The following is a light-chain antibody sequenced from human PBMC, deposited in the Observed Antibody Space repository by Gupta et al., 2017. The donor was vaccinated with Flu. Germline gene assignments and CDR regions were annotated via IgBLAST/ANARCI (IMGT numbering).Light chain of an antibody. CDR2: QDM. CDR1: KLGDRY. V-gene: IGLV3-1*01. CDR3: QTWDSTNVV. J-gene: IGLJ2*01. Sequence: SYTVTQPPSVSVSPSETASITCSVDKLGDRYTSWYQQKPGQSPVVVIFQDMKRPSGIPEPFSGSNSGNTATLTISGAQTVDESDYDCQTWDSTNVVFGGGTKLTVL.